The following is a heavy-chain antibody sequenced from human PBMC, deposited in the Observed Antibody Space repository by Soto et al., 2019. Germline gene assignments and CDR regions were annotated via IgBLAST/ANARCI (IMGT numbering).Heavy chain of an antibody. J-gene: IGHJ4*02. D-gene: IGHD6-13*01. CDR2: IYYSGST. V-gene: IGHV4-39*02. Sequence: QLQLQESGPGLVKPSETLSLTCTVSGGSISSSSYYRGWIRQPPGKGMEWIGSIYYSGSTYYNPSLKSLVTISVDTSKNQFSLKLSSVTAADTAVYYCARDSRQQLDFDYWGQGTLVTVPS. CDR3: ARDSRQQLDFDY. CDR1: GGSISSSSYY.